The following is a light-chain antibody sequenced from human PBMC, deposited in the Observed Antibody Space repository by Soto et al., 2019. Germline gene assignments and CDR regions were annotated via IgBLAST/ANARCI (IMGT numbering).Light chain of an antibody. V-gene: IGKV3-15*01. CDR2: GAS. CDR1: QSVSSN. J-gene: IGKJ1*01. Sequence: EIVMTQSPATLSVSPGERATLSCRASQSVSSNLAWYQQKPGQAPRLLIYGASTRATGIPARFSGSGSGTESILTISSLQSEDFAVYYCQQYNNWPETFGQGTKVDI. CDR3: QQYNNWPET.